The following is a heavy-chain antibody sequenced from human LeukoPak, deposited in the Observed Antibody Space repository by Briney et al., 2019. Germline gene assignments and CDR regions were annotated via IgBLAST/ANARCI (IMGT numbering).Heavy chain of an antibody. CDR1: GFTFSSYS. CDR3: AGQTGPTFDI. Sequence: GSLRLSCAASGFTFSSYSMNWVRQPPGKGLEWIGEINHSGIFDYNPSLKSRVTISVDTSKKQFSLTLTSVTAADTSVYYCAGQTGPTFDIWGQGTMVTVSS. V-gene: IGHV4-34*08. CDR2: INHSGIF. J-gene: IGHJ3*02. D-gene: IGHD3-9*01.